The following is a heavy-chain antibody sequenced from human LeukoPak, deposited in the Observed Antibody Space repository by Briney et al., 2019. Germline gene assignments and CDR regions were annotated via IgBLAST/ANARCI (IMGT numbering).Heavy chain of an antibody. Sequence: GGSLRLSCSASGFTFSTYAMHWVRQAPGKGLEYVSAISTNGGSTYYADSVKGRFTISRDNSKNTLYLQISSLRVEDTAVYYCVKDRGAEYGGYVDWGQGTLVTVSS. J-gene: IGHJ4*02. CDR3: VKDRGAEYGGYVD. CDR2: ISTNGGST. D-gene: IGHD5-12*01. V-gene: IGHV3-64D*09. CDR1: GFTFSTYA.